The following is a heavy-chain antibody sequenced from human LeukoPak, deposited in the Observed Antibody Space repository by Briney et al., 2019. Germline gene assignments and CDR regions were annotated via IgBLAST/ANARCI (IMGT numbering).Heavy chain of an antibody. J-gene: IGHJ4*02. CDR2: YCGSWCRT. CDR1: VFIFSSCA. Sequence: GGSLRLFCAASVFIFSSCAMSWVRQAAGKGLEWVSTYCGSWCRTFCADSVKGRLNISRDNSKNTLYSKMNSLRAEDTAVLYFANTPRGYTDLPDYWGQGTLVTVSS. CDR3: ANTPRGYTDLPDY. D-gene: IGHD5-18*01. V-gene: IGHV3-23*01.